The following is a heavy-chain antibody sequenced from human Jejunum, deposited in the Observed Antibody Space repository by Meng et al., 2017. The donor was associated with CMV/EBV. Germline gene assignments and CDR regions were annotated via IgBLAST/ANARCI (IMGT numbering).Heavy chain of an antibody. J-gene: IGHJ5*02. Sequence: VQPQEEGPGLVKSSETLSLTCFVSAGSISGYYWSWIRQPAVKGLEWIGRIYTSGSTHYKPSLKSRLTMSVDLSNNQISLKLRSVTAADTAVYYCARESGSYYWFDPWGQGTLVTVSS. D-gene: IGHD1-26*01. V-gene: IGHV4-4*07. CDR1: AGSISGYY. CDR3: ARESGSYYWFDP. CDR2: IYTSGST.